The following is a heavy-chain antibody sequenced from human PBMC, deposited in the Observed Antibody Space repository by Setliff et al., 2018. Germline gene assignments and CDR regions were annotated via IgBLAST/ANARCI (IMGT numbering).Heavy chain of an antibody. CDR2: ISYSGAT. CDR3: ARQPYSTTYYYYYYYMDV. D-gene: IGHD6-13*01. V-gene: IGHV4-59*08. J-gene: IGHJ6*03. Sequence: SETLSLTCTVSGGSISSYSWSWIRQPPGKGLQWIGYISYSGATNYSPSLKSRVTMSIDTSKNQFSLSLNSVTAADTAVYYCARQPYSTTYYYYYYYMDVWGKGTTVTVSS. CDR1: GGSISSYS.